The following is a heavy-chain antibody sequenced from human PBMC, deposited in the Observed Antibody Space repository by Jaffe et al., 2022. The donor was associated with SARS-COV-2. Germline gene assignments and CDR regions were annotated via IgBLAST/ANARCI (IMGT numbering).Heavy chain of an antibody. CDR1: GYTLTELS. J-gene: IGHJ6*02. CDR2: FDPEDGET. CDR3: ATGQIAARPTPLPGRYGMDV. V-gene: IGHV1-24*01. D-gene: IGHD6-6*01. Sequence: QVQLVQSGAEVKKPGASVKVSCKVSGYTLTELSMHWVRQAPGKGLEWMGGFDPEDGETIYAQKFQGRVTMTEDTSTDTAYMELSSLRSEDTAVYYCATGQIAARPTPLPGRYGMDVWGQGTTVTVSS.